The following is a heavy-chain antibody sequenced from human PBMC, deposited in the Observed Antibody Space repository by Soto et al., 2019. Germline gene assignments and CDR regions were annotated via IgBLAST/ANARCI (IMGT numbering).Heavy chain of an antibody. Sequence: QVQLVQSGAEVKKPGASVKVSCKASGYTFTSYGISWVRQAPGQGLEWMGWISAYNGNTNYPQKRQGRVTMTTHTSTSTAYMELSSLRSDDTAVYYCAREYGRIFGVVIKIRGYYGMDVWGQGTTVTVSS. CDR1: GYTFTSYG. CDR3: AREYGRIFGVVIKIRGYYGMDV. J-gene: IGHJ6*02. CDR2: ISAYNGNT. V-gene: IGHV1-18*01. D-gene: IGHD3-3*02.